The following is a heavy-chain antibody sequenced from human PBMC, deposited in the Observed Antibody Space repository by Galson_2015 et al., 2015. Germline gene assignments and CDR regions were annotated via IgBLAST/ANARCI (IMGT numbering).Heavy chain of an antibody. CDR1: GFTFSSYA. D-gene: IGHD1-7*01. CDR3: AKTRASTGTTLSFDY. J-gene: IGHJ4*02. V-gene: IGHV3-23*01. CDR2: ISGSGGST. Sequence: SLRLSCAASGFTFSSYAMSWVRQAPGKGLEWVSAISGSGGSTYYADSVKGRFTISRDNSKSTLYLQMNSLRAEDTAVYYCAKTRASTGTTLSFDYWGQGTLVTVSS.